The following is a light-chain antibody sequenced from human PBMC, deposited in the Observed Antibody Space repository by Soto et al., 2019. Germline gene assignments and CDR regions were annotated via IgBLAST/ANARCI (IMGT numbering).Light chain of an antibody. V-gene: IGLV2-8*01. CDR1: SSDVGDYNS. CDR2: EVT. Sequence: QSVLTQPPSASGSPGQSVTISCTGTSSDVGDYNSVSWYQQYPGKAPKLMIYEVTKRPSGVPDRFSCSKSGNTASLTVSGLQAEEEADYYCTAYVGNDIWVFGGGTKLTVL. J-gene: IGLJ3*02. CDR3: TAYVGNDIWV.